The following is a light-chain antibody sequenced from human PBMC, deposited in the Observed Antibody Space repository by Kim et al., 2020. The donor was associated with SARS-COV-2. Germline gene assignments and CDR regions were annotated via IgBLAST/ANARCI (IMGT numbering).Light chain of an antibody. V-gene: IGLV10-54*02. CDR1: SNIVGNQG. CDR2: RNN. CDR3: SALDSSLSAV. Sequence: LTQPPSVSKGLRQTATLTCTGNSNIVGNQGAAWLQQHQGHPPKLLSYRNNNRPSGISERFSASRSGNTASLTITGLQPEDEADYYCSALDSSLSAVFGGGTKLTVL. J-gene: IGLJ2*01.